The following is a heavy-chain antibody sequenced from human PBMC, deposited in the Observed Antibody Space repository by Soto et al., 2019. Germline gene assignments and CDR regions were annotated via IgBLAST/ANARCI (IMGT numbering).Heavy chain of an antibody. D-gene: IGHD2-21*02. CDR3: AKDQYVVVTTNWFDP. J-gene: IGHJ5*02. V-gene: IGHV3-23*01. CDR2: ISGSGGST. Sequence: EVQLLEFGGGLVQPGGSLRLSCAASGFTFSSYAMSWVRQAPGKGLEWVSVISGSGGSTYYADSVKGRFTISRDNSKTTLYLQMNSLRAEDTAVYYCAKDQYVVVTTNWFDPWGQGTLVTVSS. CDR1: GFTFSSYA.